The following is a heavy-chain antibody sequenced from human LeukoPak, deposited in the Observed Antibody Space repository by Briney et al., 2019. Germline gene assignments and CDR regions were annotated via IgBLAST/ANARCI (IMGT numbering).Heavy chain of an antibody. Sequence: GGSLRLSCAASGFTFSSYWMSWVRQAPGKGLEWVANIKQDGSEKYYVDSVKGRFTISRDNAKNSLYLQMNSLRAEDTAVYYCARDTAGSYYSPFDYWGQGTLVTVSS. V-gene: IGHV3-7*01. CDR3: ARDTAGSYYSPFDY. J-gene: IGHJ4*02. D-gene: IGHD1-26*01. CDR2: IKQDGSEK. CDR1: GFTFSSYW.